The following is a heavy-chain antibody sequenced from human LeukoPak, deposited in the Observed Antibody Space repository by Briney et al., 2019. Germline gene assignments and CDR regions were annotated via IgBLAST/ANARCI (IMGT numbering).Heavy chain of an antibody. CDR1: GDSISSYY. J-gene: IGHJ6*02. V-gene: IGHV4-59*01. Sequence: SETLSLTCNVSGDSISSYYWSWIRQPPGKGLDWIGYIHNSGNTNYNPSLKSRVTISIDTSKNQFSLKLSAVTAADTAVYYCARVTGYCSSSSCYGVYYGMDVWGQGTTVTVSS. CDR2: IHNSGNT. D-gene: IGHD2-2*01. CDR3: ARVTGYCSSSSCYGVYYGMDV.